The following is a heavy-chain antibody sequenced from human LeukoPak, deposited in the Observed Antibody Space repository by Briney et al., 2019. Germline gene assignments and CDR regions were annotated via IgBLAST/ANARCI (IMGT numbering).Heavy chain of an antibody. CDR3: ARVDEGGYYYYGMDV. D-gene: IGHD3-16*01. Sequence: SETLSLTCTVSGGSISSYYWSWIRQPPGKGLEWIGYIYYSGSTNYNPSLKSRVTISVDTSKNQFSLKLSSVTAADTAVYYCARVDEGGYYYYGMDVWGQGTTVTVSS. CDR1: GGSISSYY. V-gene: IGHV4-59*01. J-gene: IGHJ6*02. CDR2: IYYSGST.